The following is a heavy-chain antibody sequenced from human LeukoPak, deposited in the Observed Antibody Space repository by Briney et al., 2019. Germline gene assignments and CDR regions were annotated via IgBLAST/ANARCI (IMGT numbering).Heavy chain of an antibody. V-gene: IGHV4-38-2*02. CDR1: GYSISSGYY. CDR2: IYHSGST. Sequence: KPSETLSLTCTVSGYSISSGYYWGWIRQPPGKGLEWIGSIYHSGSTNYNPSLKSRVTISVDTSKNQFSLKLSSVTAADTAVYYCARGQSMVRGVYTQYYFDYWGQGTLVTVSS. CDR3: ARGQSMVRGVYTQYYFDY. J-gene: IGHJ4*02. D-gene: IGHD3-10*01.